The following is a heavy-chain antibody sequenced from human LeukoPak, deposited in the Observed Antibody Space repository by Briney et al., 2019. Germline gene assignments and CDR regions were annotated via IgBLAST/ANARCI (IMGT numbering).Heavy chain of an antibody. D-gene: IGHD3-9*01. CDR2: INHSGST. CDR3: ARRYYDILTGYYTSGDGAFDI. CDR1: GGSFSGYY. V-gene: IGHV4-34*01. J-gene: IGHJ3*02. Sequence: SETLSLTCAVYGGSFSGYYWSWIRQPPGKGLEWIREINHSGSTNYNPSLKSRVTISVDTSKNQFSLKLSSVTAADTAVYYCARRYYDILTGYYTSGDGAFDIWGQGTMVTVSS.